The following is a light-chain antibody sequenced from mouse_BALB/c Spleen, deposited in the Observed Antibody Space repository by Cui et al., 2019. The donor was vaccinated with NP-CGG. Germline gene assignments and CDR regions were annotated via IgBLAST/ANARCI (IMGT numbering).Light chain of an antibody. J-gene: IGLJ1*01. Sequence: QAVVTQESALTTSPGETVTLTCRSSTGAVTTSNYANWVQEKPDNLFTGLIGGTNNRAPGVPARFSGSLIGDKAALTITWAQTEDEAIYFCALWYSNHWVFGGGTKLTVL. CDR2: GTN. CDR1: TGAVTTSNY. V-gene: IGLV1*01. CDR3: ALWYSNHWV.